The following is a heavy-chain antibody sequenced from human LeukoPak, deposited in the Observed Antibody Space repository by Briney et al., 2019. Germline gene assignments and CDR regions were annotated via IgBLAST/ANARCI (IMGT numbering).Heavy chain of an antibody. V-gene: IGHV4-39*01. CDR3: ARGLGRYSSSWYVHRKFDP. CDR2: IYYSGST. D-gene: IGHD6-13*01. J-gene: IGHJ5*02. CDR1: GGSISSSSYY. Sequence: SETLSLTCTVSGGSISSSSYYWGWIRQPPGKGLEWIGSIYYSGSTYYNPSLKSRVTIFVDTSKNQFSLKLSSVTAADTAVYYCARGLGRYSSSWYVHRKFDPWGQGTLVTVSS.